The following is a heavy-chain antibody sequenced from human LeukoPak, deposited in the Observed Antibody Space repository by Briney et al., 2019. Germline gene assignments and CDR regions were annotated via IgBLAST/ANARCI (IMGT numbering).Heavy chain of an antibody. CDR2: ISGSSSYI. CDR3: ARDQLG. J-gene: IGHJ4*02. V-gene: IGHV3-21*01. D-gene: IGHD3-16*01. CDR1: GFTFSSYS. Sequence: GGSLRLSCAASGFTFSSYSMNWVRQAPGKGLEWVSSISGSSSYIYYADSVKGRFTISRDNAKKSLYLQMTSLRPEDTALYYCARDQLGRGQGTLVAVSS.